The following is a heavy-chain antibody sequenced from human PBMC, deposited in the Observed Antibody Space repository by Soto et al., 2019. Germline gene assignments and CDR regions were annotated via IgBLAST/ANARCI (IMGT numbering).Heavy chain of an antibody. CDR3: AREADYVNWFDP. Sequence: SETLSLTCAVYGGSFSGYYWTWIRQPPGTGLEWIGEINHSGSTNYNPSLKSRVTISVDTSKNQFSLKLTSVTAADTAVYYCAREADYVNWFDPWGQGTLVTVSS. CDR2: INHSGST. V-gene: IGHV4-34*01. D-gene: IGHD4-17*01. J-gene: IGHJ5*02. CDR1: GGSFSGYY.